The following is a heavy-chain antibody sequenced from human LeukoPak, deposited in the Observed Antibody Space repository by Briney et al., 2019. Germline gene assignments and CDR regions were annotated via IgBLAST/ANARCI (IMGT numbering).Heavy chain of an antibody. Sequence: GGSLRLSCAASGFTLGAFAMHWVRRAPGKGLEWVSLIDKDGRSTYYADSVKGRFTISRDNSKNSLYLQMNSLRTEDTALYYCATWAFYHSLDVWGQGTTVTVSS. D-gene: IGHD1-26*01. CDR3: ATWAFYHSLDV. CDR1: GFTLGAFA. CDR2: IDKDGRST. V-gene: IGHV3-43*02. J-gene: IGHJ6*02.